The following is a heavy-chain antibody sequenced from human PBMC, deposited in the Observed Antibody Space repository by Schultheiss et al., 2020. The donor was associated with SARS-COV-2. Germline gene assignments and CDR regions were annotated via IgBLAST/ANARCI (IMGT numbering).Heavy chain of an antibody. D-gene: IGHD1-26*01. CDR1: GGSISSGSYY. CDR2: FYSSENT. CDR3: ARQSDGSEGGFDF. V-gene: IGHV4-61*01. J-gene: IGHJ4*02. Sequence: SETLSLTCTVSGGSISSGSYYWTWIRQSPGKGLEWIGYFYSSENTNYNPSLQSRVTMSVDVSKNQFSLKLSSVTAADTAVYYCARQSDGSEGGFDFWGQGTLVTVSS.